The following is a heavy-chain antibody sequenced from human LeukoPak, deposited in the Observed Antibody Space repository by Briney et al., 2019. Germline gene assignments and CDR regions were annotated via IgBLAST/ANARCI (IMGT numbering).Heavy chain of an antibody. J-gene: IGHJ4*02. CDR2: VSGSGGTT. CDR3: AKAGSGWLGGFDY. D-gene: IGHD6-19*01. V-gene: IGHV3-23*01. Sequence: GGSLRLSCAASGFTFSSYAMSWVRQAPGKGLEWVSAVSGSGGTTYYADSVKGRFTISRDNSKNTLYLQMNSLRAEDTAVYYCAKAGSGWLGGFDYWGQGTLVTVSS. CDR1: GFTFSSYA.